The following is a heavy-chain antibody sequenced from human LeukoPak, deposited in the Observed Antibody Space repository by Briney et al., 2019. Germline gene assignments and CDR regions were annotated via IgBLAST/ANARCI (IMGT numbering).Heavy chain of an antibody. CDR1: GGSISSSSYY. D-gene: IGHD1-26*01. Sequence: SETLSLTCTVSGGSISSSSYYWGWIHQPPGKGLEWIGSFYYSGSTYYNPSLKSRVTISVDTSKNQFSLKLSSVTAADTAVYYCARFGGTYYGDFDYWGQGTLVTVSS. CDR3: ARFGGTYYGDFDY. J-gene: IGHJ4*02. CDR2: FYYSGST. V-gene: IGHV4-39*01.